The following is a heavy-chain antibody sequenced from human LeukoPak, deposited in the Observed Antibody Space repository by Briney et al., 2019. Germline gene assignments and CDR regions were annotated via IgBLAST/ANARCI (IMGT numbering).Heavy chain of an antibody. J-gene: IGHJ4*02. CDR3: SRASYSAPTPGY. CDR1: GFTFSNYL. D-gene: IGHD1-26*01. V-gene: IGHV3-74*01. Sequence: GGSLRLSCVASGFTFSNYLMHWVRQAPGKGVVWVSRFDGVGSRLASADSVKGGFTVSRDKAKKTLYIQMDSLRAEDTAVYYCSRASYSAPTPGYWGEGTLVTVSS. CDR2: FDGVGSRL.